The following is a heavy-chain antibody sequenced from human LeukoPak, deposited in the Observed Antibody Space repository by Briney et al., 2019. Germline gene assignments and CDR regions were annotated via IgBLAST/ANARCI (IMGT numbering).Heavy chain of an antibody. CDR2: INSDGTDT. CDR3: ARVGAGLRAFDI. Sequence: GASLTLSCVASGFTFRSYLMHWVRQAPGKGLVWVSRINSDGTDTGYADSVKGRFTRSRDNAKNTLYLQMNSLRGEDTAVYYCARVGAGLRAFDIWGQATMVTVSS. D-gene: IGHD6-19*01. J-gene: IGHJ3*02. CDR1: GFTFRSYL. V-gene: IGHV3-74*01.